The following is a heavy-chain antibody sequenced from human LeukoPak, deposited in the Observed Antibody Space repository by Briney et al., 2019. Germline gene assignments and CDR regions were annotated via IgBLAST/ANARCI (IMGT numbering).Heavy chain of an antibody. D-gene: IGHD5-24*01. CDR2: IYYTGTT. Sequence: NPSETLSLTCTVGGGSLSGHYWGWIRQPPGKGLELVGHIYYTGTTFYNPSLNSRVTITLDTSRNQFSLRLTSVIAADTAVYYCARDGYNRKPFDYWGQGTLVTVSS. CDR1: GGSLSGHY. V-gene: IGHV4-59*11. CDR3: ARDGYNRKPFDY. J-gene: IGHJ4*02.